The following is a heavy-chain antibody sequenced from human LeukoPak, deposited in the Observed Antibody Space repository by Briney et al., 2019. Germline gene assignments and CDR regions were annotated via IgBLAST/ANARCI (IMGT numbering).Heavy chain of an antibody. CDR3: ARRAYYDSSGYSPASGYFDL. CDR2: IYYTGST. D-gene: IGHD3-22*01. Sequence: SETLSLTCTVSGDPISSHSDHKWTWIRQSPQKGLEWIGYIYYTGSTNYNPSLRSRGTISIATSKNQFSLRLRSVTAADTAIYYCARRAYYDSSGYSPASGYFDLWGRGTLVSVSS. CDR1: GDPISSHSDH. J-gene: IGHJ2*01. V-gene: IGHV4-61*05.